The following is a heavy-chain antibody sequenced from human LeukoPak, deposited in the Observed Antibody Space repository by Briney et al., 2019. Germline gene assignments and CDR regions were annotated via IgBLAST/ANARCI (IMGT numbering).Heavy chain of an antibody. CDR3: ARVVTMVRGASGY. CDR1: GFTVSSNY. D-gene: IGHD3-10*01. Sequence: GGSLRLSCAASGFTVSSNYMSWVRQAPGKGLEWVSVIYSGGSTYYADSVKGRFTISRDNSKNTLYLQMNSLRAEDTAVYYCARVVTMVRGASGYWGQGTLVTVSS. CDR2: IYSGGST. V-gene: IGHV3-66*01. J-gene: IGHJ4*02.